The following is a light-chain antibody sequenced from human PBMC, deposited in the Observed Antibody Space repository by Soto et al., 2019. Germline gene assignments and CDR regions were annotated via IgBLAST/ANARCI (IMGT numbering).Light chain of an antibody. CDR2: GAS. J-gene: IGKJ1*01. V-gene: IGKV3D-15*01. CDR1: QSVSSN. Sequence: ELVMTQSPATMSVSPGERATLSCMARQSVSSNLARYQQKPGQAPRLLIYGASTRATGIPASFSGSGSGTEFTPTISSLQSEDFAVYYCHQYTNWPPWTFGQGTKVDIK. CDR3: HQYTNWPPWT.